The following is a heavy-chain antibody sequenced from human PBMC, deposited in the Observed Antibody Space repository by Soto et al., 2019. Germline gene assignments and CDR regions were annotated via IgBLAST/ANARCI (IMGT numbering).Heavy chain of an antibody. V-gene: IGHV4-61*01. Sequence: PSETLSLTCTVSGGSVSSGSYYWSWIRQPPGKGLEWIGYIYYSGSTNYNPSLKSRVTISVDTSKNQFSLKLSSVTAADTAVYYCARGRYFDWFRVNNWFDPWGQGTLVTVSS. CDR3: ARGRYFDWFRVNNWFDP. CDR1: GGSVSSGSYY. J-gene: IGHJ5*02. CDR2: IYYSGST. D-gene: IGHD3-9*01.